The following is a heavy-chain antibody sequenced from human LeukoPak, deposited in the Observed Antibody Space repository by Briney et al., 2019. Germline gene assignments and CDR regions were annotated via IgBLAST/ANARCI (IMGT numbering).Heavy chain of an antibody. Sequence: GGSLRLSCEASGFTFSSYGMNWVRQAPGKGLEWVSGISGSGGTTYYADSVKGRFTISRDNSKNSLSLQVSSLRAEDTAVYYCAKTNGYYSDWGQGTLVTVSS. CDR1: GFTFSSYG. V-gene: IGHV3-23*01. J-gene: IGHJ4*02. CDR3: AKTNGYYSD. CDR2: ISGSGGTT. D-gene: IGHD3-22*01.